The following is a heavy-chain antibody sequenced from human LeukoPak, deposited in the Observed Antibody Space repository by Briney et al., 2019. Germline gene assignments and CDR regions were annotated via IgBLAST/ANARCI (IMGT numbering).Heavy chain of an antibody. CDR2: ISSSSSYI. CDR1: GFTFSSYS. CDR3: ARDTYGGNSALFDY. V-gene: IGHV3-21*01. D-gene: IGHD4-23*01. J-gene: IGHJ4*02. Sequence: GSLRLSCAASGFTFSSYSMSWVRQAPGKGLEWVSSISSSSSYIYYADSVKGRFTISRDNAKNSLYLQMNSLRAEDTAVYYCARDTYGGNSALFDYWGQGTLVTVSS.